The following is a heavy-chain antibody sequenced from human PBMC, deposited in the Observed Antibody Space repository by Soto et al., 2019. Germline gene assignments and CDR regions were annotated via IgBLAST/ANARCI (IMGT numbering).Heavy chain of an antibody. V-gene: IGHV4-59*01. CDR3: ARAVGSGWHNFFFVNYYYYGMDV. CDR1: GGSISRYY. Sequence: SKTLSLGCSGSGGSISRYYWSWIRQAPGKGLEWIGYIYYSGSTNYNPSLKSRVTISVDTSKNQFSLKLSSVTAADTAVYYCARAVGSGWHNFFFVNYYYYGMDVWGPGITVTVSS. D-gene: IGHD6-19*01. CDR2: IYYSGST. J-gene: IGHJ6*02.